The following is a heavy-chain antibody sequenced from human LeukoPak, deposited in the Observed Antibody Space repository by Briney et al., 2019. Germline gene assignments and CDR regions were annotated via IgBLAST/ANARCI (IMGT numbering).Heavy chain of an antibody. CDR1: GFTFSSYS. Sequence: PGGSLRLSCAASGFTFSSYSMNWVRQAPGKGLGGVSSISSSSSYIYYADSVKGRFTISRDNAKNSLYLQMNSLRAEDTAVYYCARDPDNDYGDYLNWFDPWGQGTLVTVSS. J-gene: IGHJ5*02. CDR2: ISSSSSYI. CDR3: ARDPDNDYGDYLNWFDP. V-gene: IGHV3-21*01. D-gene: IGHD4-17*01.